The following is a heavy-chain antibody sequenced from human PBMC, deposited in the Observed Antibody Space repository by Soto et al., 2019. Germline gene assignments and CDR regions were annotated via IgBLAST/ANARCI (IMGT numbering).Heavy chain of an antibody. V-gene: IGHV1-69*13. D-gene: IGHD2-15*01. CDR3: ACSTLGYCSGGSCWTPFDY. CDR2: IIPIFGTA. CDR1: GGTFSSYA. J-gene: IGHJ4*02. Sequence: ASVKVSCKASGGTFSSYAICWVRQAPGQGLEWMGGIIPIFGTANYAQKFQGRVTITADESTSTAYMELSSLRSEDTAVYYCACSTLGYCSGGSCWTPFDYWGQGTLVTSPQ.